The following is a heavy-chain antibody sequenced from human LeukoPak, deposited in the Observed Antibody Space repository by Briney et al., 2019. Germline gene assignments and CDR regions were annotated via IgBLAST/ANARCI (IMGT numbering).Heavy chain of an antibody. CDR3: AREGTFYDYVWGRDRSMDAFDI. J-gene: IGHJ3*02. CDR2: ISSSGSTI. V-gene: IGHV3-48*03. D-gene: IGHD3-16*02. Sequence: SGGSLRLSCAASGFTFSSYEMNWVRQAPGKGLEWVSYISSSGSTIYYADSVKGRFTISRDNYKNTLYLQMNSLRAEDTAVYYCAREGTFYDYVWGRDRSMDAFDIWGQGTMVTVSS. CDR1: GFTFSSYE.